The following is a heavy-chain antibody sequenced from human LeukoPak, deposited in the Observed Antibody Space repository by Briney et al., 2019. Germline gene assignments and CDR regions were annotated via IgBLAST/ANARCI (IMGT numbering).Heavy chain of an antibody. CDR2: IYHRGNT. D-gene: IGHD3-16*02. CDR1: NYSISSGYY. Sequence: SETLFLTCAVSNYSISSGYYWGWIRQPPGKGLEWIGSIYHRGNTYYNPSLKSRVNISVDTSKNQFSLKLSSVTAADTAVYYCARIRMITFGGVIVRTYYFDYWGQGTLVIVSS. J-gene: IGHJ4*02. V-gene: IGHV4-38-2*01. CDR3: ARIRMITFGGVIVRTYYFDY.